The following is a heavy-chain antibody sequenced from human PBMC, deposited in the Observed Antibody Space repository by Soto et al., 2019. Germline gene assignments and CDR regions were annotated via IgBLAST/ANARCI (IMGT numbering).Heavy chain of an antibody. D-gene: IGHD6-13*01. CDR3: ASGYYSSSWLPITHYYYHYGMDV. Sequence: SETLSLTCAVVGGCVSSGGYSWSWVRQPPGKGLEWIGYIYHSGSTYYNPCLKRRVTISVDRSKNQFSLKLSPVTAADTAVYYCASGYYSSSWLPITHYYYHYGMDVWGQGTTVT. J-gene: IGHJ6*02. CDR1: GGCVSSGGYS. CDR2: IYHSGST. V-gene: IGHV4-30-2*01.